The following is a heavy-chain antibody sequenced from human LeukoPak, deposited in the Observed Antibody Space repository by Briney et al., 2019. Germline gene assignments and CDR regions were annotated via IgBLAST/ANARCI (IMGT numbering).Heavy chain of an antibody. J-gene: IGHJ5*02. D-gene: IGHD3-3*01. V-gene: IGHV4-4*07. CDR3: ARDTKFSP. Sequence: PSETLSLTCAVSGFSISTAYYWDWIRQPAGKGLEWIGRIYTSGSTNYNPSLKSRVTMSVDTSKNQFSLKLSSVTAADTAVYYCARDTKFSPWGQGTLVTVSS. CDR1: GFSISTAYY. CDR2: IYTSGST.